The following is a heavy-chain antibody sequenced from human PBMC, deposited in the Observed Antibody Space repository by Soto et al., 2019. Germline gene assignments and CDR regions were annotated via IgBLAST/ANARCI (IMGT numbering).Heavy chain of an antibody. Sequence: EVLLVESGGGLVQPGGSLRLSCAASGFSLIPYWMSWVRQAPGKGREWVANIKQDGSERNYVNSVKGRFTISRDNAKNSFYLEMNSLRAEDTAVYYCARGGVHYYDNSFDYWGPGTLVNVS. V-gene: IGHV3-7*03. D-gene: IGHD3-22*01. J-gene: IGHJ4*02. CDR3: ARGGVHYYDNSFDY. CDR1: GFSLIPYW. CDR2: IKQDGSER.